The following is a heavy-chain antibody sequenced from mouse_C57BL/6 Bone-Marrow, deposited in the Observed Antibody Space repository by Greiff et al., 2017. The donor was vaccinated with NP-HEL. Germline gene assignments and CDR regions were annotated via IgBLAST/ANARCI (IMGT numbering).Heavy chain of an antibody. CDR3: TSPPVHYYAMDY. CDR1: GYTFTDYE. Sequence: QVQLQQSGAELVRPGASVTLSCKASGYTFTDYEMHWVKQTPVHGLEWIGAIDPETGGTAYNQKFKGKAILTADKSSSTAYMELRSLTSEDYAVYYCTSPPVHYYAMDYWGQGTSVTVSS. CDR2: IDPETGGT. V-gene: IGHV1-15*01. J-gene: IGHJ4*01.